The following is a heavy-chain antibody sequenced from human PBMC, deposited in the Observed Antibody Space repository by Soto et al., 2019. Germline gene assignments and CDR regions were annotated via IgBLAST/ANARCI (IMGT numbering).Heavy chain of an antibody. CDR2: IWYDGSNK. Sequence: GGSLRLSCAASGFTFSSYGMHWVRQAPGKGLEWVAVIWYDGSNKYYADSVKGRFTISGDNSKNTLYLQMNSLRAEDTAVYYCARVKYSGTTDAFDIWGQGTMVTVSS. J-gene: IGHJ3*02. V-gene: IGHV3-33*01. D-gene: IGHD6-6*01. CDR3: ARVKYSGTTDAFDI. CDR1: GFTFSSYG.